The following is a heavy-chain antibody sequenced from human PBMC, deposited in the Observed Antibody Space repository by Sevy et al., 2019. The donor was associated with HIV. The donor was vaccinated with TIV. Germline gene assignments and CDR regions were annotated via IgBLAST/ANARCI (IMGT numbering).Heavy chain of an antibody. D-gene: IGHD3-10*01. CDR2: IYYSGST. J-gene: IGHJ6*02. Sequence: SETLSLTCTVSGGSISSSSYYWGWIRQPPGKGLEWIGSIYYSGSTYYNPSLKSRVTISVDTSKNQFSLKLSSVTAADTAVYYCARHVSGYGLGYYYYGMDVWGQGTTVTVSS. V-gene: IGHV4-39*01. CDR1: GGSISSSSYY. CDR3: ARHVSGYGLGYYYYGMDV.